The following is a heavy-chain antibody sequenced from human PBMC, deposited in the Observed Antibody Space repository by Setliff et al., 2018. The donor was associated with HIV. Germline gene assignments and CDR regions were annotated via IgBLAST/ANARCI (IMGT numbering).Heavy chain of an antibody. Sequence: SETLSLTCSVSGASIRGHYWSWIRQSPGKGLEWIGDIYYSGDTDYNPSFKSRVTISVDTSKNQFSLRVNSVSAADTAVYYCARSLVPSGYYYGRHAFDIWGQGTKVTVSS. J-gene: IGHJ3*02. CDR3: ARSLVPSGYYYGRHAFDI. D-gene: IGHD3-22*01. CDR2: IYYSGDT. V-gene: IGHV4-59*08. CDR1: GASIRGHY.